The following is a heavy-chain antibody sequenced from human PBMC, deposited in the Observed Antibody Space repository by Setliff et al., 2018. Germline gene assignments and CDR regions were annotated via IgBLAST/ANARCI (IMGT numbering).Heavy chain of an antibody. CDR3: ARLGPVITESNYDY. Sequence: LRLSCAASGFTLNSYWMTWVRQAPGGGLEWVADINPDGRAKNYVDSVQGRFTISRDNAKNSLYLQMNSLRAEDTAVYYCARLGPVITESNYDYWGRGALVTVS. CDR1: GFTLNSYW. J-gene: IGHJ4*02. CDR2: INPDGRAK. D-gene: IGHD3-10*01. V-gene: IGHV3-7*01.